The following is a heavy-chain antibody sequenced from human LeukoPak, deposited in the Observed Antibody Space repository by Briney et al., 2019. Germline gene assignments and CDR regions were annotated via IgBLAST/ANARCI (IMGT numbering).Heavy chain of an antibody. CDR2: ISSSGSTI. D-gene: IGHD2-21*02. V-gene: IGHV3-48*03. CDR3: ASWKVTAIGFEYFQH. CDR1: GFTFSSYE. Sequence: PGGSLRLSCAASGFTFSSYEMNWVRQAPGKGLEWVSYISSSGSTIYYADSVKGRFTISRDNAKNSLYLQMNSLRAEDTAVYYCASWKVTAIGFEYFQHWGQGTLVTVSS. J-gene: IGHJ1*01.